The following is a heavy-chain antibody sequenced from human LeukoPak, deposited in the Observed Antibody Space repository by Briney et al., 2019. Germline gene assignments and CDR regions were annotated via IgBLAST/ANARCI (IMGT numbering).Heavy chain of an antibody. V-gene: IGHV3-7*01. CDR2: IKQDGSDK. J-gene: IGHJ4*02. Sequence: GGSLRLSCAASGFTFSSYWMSWVRQAPGKGLEWVANIKQDGSDKYYVDSVKGRFTISRDNAKNSLYLQMNSLRAEDTAVYYYARVRYCSSSSCSHFDYWGQGTLVTVSS. CDR3: ARVRYCSSSSCSHFDY. D-gene: IGHD2-2*01. CDR1: GFTFSSYW.